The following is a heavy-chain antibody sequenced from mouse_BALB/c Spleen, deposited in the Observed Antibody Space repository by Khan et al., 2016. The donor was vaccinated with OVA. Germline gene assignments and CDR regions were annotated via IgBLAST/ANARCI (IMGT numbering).Heavy chain of an antibody. J-gene: IGHJ1*01. CDR1: GFSLSSYG. Sequence: QVQLKESGPGLVAPSQSLSITCTVSGFSLSSYGVHWVRQPPGKGLEWLGVIWAGGSTNYNSALMSRLSISKDNSKSQVFLKMNSLQTDVTAMYYCARYYGNYGWYFDVWGAGTTVTVSS. CDR3: ARYYGNYGWYFDV. D-gene: IGHD2-1*01. CDR2: IWAGGST. V-gene: IGHV2-9*02.